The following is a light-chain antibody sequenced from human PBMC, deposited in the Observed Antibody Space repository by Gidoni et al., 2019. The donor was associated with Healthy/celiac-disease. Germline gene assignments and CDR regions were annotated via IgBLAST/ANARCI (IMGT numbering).Light chain of an antibody. CDR1: QSVSSY. Sequence: EIVLTQSPATPSLSPGERANRSCRASQSVSSYLAWYQQKPGQAPRLLIYDASNRATGIPARFSGSGSGTDFTLTISSLEPEDFAVYYCQQRSNWPASTFGGGTKVEIK. CDR2: DAS. J-gene: IGKJ4*01. CDR3: QQRSNWPAST. V-gene: IGKV3-11*01.